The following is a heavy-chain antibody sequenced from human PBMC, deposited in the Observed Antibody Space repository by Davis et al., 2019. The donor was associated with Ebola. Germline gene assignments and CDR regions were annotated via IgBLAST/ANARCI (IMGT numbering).Heavy chain of an antibody. V-gene: IGHV3-30-3*01. Sequence: GESLKISCAASGFTFSSYAMHWVRQAPGKGLEWVAVISYDGSNKYYADSVKGRFTISRDNSKNTLYLQMNSLRAEDTAVYYCASTYGMDVWGQGTTVTVSS. J-gene: IGHJ6*02. CDR1: GFTFSSYA. CDR3: ASTYGMDV. CDR2: ISYDGSNK.